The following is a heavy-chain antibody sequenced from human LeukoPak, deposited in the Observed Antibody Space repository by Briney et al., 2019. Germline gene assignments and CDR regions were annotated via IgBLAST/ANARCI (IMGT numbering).Heavy chain of an antibody. CDR2: ISGSGERT. Sequence: PGGSLRLSCAAPGFIRSSYAMSWVRQAPGKGLEWVSGISGSGERTYYADSVKGRFIISRDNSKDTLYLQMNSLRAEDTAVYYCAKAGGTCFDYWGQGTLVSVSS. J-gene: IGHJ4*02. D-gene: IGHD1-26*01. CDR1: GFIRSSYA. CDR3: AKAGGTCFDY. V-gene: IGHV3-23*01.